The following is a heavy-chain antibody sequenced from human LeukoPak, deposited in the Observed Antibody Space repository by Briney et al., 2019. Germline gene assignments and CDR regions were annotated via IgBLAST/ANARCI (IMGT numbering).Heavy chain of an antibody. CDR1: GFTVSSNY. Sequence: GGSLRLSCAASGFTVSSNYVSWVRQAPGKGLEWVSVIYSGGSTYYADSVKGRFTISRDNSKNTLYLQMNSLRAEDTAVYYCAKLPRGGAFDIWGQGTMVTVSS. CDR2: IYSGGST. CDR3: AKLPRGGAFDI. D-gene: IGHD1-26*01. J-gene: IGHJ3*02. V-gene: IGHV3-53*01.